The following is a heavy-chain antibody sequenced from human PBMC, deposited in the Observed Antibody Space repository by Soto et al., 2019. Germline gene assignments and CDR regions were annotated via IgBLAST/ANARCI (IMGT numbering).Heavy chain of an antibody. J-gene: IGHJ4*02. V-gene: IGHV4-61*01. CDR1: GGSVRSDNYY. Sequence: QVQLQESGPGLVKPSETLSLTCTVSGGSVRSDNYYWIWIRQPPGKGLEYIGYIAYSGSTNYNPSLKSRVTSSVDTYKTPYSLKVASMTAADTAVYYCAMRTVCRPLDCWGQGTLVAVSA. CDR2: IAYSGST. CDR3: AMRTVCRPLDC.